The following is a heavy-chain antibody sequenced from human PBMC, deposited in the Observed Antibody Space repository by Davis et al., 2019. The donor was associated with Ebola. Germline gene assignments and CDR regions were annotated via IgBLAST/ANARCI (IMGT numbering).Heavy chain of an antibody. CDR2: LSYDGSNK. J-gene: IGHJ3*02. V-gene: IGHV3-30*18. Sequence: GESLKTSCAASGFTFSSYCMHRVRQAPGKGLEWVAALSYDGSNKYYADSVKGRFTISRDNSKNTLYLQMNSMRTEDTAVYYCAKDRVPATDAFEIWGQGTMVTVSS. CDR3: AKDRVPATDAFEI. CDR1: GFTFSSYC. D-gene: IGHD2-2*01.